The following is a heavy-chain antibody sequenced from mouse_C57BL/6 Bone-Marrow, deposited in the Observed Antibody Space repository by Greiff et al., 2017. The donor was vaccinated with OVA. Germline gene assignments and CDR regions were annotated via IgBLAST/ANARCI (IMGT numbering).Heavy chain of an antibody. Sequence: EVKLEESGPGLVKPSQSLSLTCSVTGYSITSGYYWNWIRQFPGNKLEWMGYISYDGSNNYNPSLKNLISITRDTSKNQFFLKLNSLTTEDTATYYCAREGSYWYFDVWGTGTTVTVSS. J-gene: IGHJ1*03. CDR3: AREGSYWYFDV. D-gene: IGHD1-1*01. CDR1: GYSITSGYY. CDR2: ISYDGSN. V-gene: IGHV3-6*01.